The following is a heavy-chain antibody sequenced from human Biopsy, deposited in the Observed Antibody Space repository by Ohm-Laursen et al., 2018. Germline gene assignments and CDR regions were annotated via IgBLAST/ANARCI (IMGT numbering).Heavy chain of an antibody. CDR3: ARESDSSGYYYRDY. Sequence: SETLSLTCAFYGGSLTGYYWSWIRQPPGKGLEWIGEINHSGSTNYNPSLKSRVTISLDTSKNQLSLKLSSVTAADTAVYYCARESDSSGYYYRDYWGQGTLVTVSS. J-gene: IGHJ4*02. V-gene: IGHV4-34*01. CDR2: INHSGST. CDR1: GGSLTGYY. D-gene: IGHD3-22*01.